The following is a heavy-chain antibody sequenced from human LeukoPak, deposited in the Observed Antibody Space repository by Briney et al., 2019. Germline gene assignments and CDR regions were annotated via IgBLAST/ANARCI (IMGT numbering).Heavy chain of an antibody. V-gene: IGHV3-11*04. D-gene: IGHD3-16*01. CDR1: GFNFSDYY. J-gene: IGHJ4*02. CDR3: ARSWGVVPLDY. CDR2: ISGSGSTI. Sequence: GGSLRLSCAASGFNFSDYYMSWIRQAPGKGLEWLTYISGSGSTIYYADSVKGRFIISRDNAENSVYLQMNTLRGEDTALYYCARSWGVVPLDYWGQGSLVTVSS.